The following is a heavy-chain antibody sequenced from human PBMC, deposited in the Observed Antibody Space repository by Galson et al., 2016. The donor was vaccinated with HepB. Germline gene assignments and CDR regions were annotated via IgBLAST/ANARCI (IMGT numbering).Heavy chain of an antibody. D-gene: IGHD6-19*01. CDR3: ARMFPLYSSGWYVRGDGWFDA. Sequence: SLRLSCATSGFTFSYYYMSWIRQAPEKGLEWVSYISSDGRTINYAASVKGRFTISRDNAKNPLYRHMNSLTGEDMAVYYCARMFPLYSSGWYVRGDGWFDAWGQGILVTVSS. CDR1: GFTFSYYY. V-gene: IGHV3-11*01. CDR2: ISSDGRTI. J-gene: IGHJ5*02.